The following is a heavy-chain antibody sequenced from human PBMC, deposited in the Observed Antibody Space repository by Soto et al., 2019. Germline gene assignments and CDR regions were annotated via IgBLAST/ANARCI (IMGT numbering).Heavy chain of an antibody. CDR2: IDPTDSYT. CDR1: GYIFTNYW. Sequence: PGESLKISCEGSGYIFTNYWINWMRQMPGKGLEWMGKIDPTDSYTYYSPSFRGHVTISADKSINTAYLQWSSLEASDTAIYFCARGYYDSSGPDYWGQGTLVTVSS. D-gene: IGHD3-22*01. J-gene: IGHJ4*02. CDR3: ARGYYDSSGPDY. V-gene: IGHV5-10-1*01.